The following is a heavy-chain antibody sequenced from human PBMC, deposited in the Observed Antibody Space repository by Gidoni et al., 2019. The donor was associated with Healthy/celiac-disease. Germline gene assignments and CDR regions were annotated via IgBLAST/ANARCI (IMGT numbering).Heavy chain of an antibody. CDR1: GFPFSSYA. V-gene: IGHV3-30-3*01. D-gene: IGHD4-17*01. J-gene: IGHJ2*01. CDR2: ISYDGSNK. Sequence: QVQLVESGGGVVQPGRSLRLSCAASGFPFSSYAMHWVRQAPGKGLEWVAVISYDGSNKYYADSVKGRFTISRDNSKNTLYLQMNSLRAEDTAVYYCARDGGYDYGDYLLLWYFDLWGRGTLVTVSS. CDR3: ARDGGYDYGDYLLLWYFDL.